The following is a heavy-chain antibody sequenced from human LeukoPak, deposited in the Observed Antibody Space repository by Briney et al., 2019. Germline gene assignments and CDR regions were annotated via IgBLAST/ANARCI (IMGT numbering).Heavy chain of an antibody. CDR2: ISSSSSYI. J-gene: IGHJ6*02. V-gene: IGHV3-21*01. Sequence: GGSLRLSCAASGFTFSSYWMHWVRQAPGKGLEWVSSISSSSSYIYYADSVKGRFTISRDNAKNLLYLQMNSLRAEDTAVYYCARYYYDSSGYRGTYGMDVWGQGTTVPVSS. D-gene: IGHD3-22*01. CDR1: GFTFSSYW. CDR3: ARYYYDSSGYRGTYGMDV.